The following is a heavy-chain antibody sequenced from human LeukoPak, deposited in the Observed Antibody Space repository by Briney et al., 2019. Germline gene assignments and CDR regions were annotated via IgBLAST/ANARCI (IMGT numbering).Heavy chain of an antibody. CDR3: ARIPYASGNWFDP. J-gene: IGHJ5*02. D-gene: IGHD3-10*01. V-gene: IGHV4-59*01. CDR1: GGSISTNY. CDR2: IYYSGST. Sequence: PSETLSLTCTVSGGSISTNYWSWIRQPPGKGLEWIGYIYYSGSTNYNPSLKSRITMSVDTSKNQFSLKLTSVTAADTAVYYCARIPYASGNWFDPWGQGTLVTVSS.